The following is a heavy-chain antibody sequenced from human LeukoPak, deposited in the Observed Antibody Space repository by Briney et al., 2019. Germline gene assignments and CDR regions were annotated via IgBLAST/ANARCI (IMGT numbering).Heavy chain of an antibody. CDR3: AREFYDILTGSGEKNAFDI. Sequence: SETLSLTCTVSGGSISSSSYYWGWIRQPPGKGLEWIGSIYYSGSTYYNPSLKSRVTISVDTSKNQFSLKLSSVTAADTAVYYCAREFYDILTGSGEKNAFDIWGQGTMVTVSS. J-gene: IGHJ3*02. D-gene: IGHD3-9*01. CDR2: IYYSGST. CDR1: GGSISSSSYY. V-gene: IGHV4-39*02.